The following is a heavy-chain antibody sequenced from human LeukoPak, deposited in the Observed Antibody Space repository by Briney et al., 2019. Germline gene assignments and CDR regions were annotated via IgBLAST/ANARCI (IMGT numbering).Heavy chain of an antibody. D-gene: IGHD1-1*01. CDR1: GGSISSYS. J-gene: IGHJ3*02. Sequence: SEPLSLTCTVSGGSISSYSWGWIRKPPGKGLGWIGYIYYSGSTNYNPSLKSRVTISVDTSKNQFSLKLSSVTAADTAVYYCARRNDGDVFGAFDIWGQGTMVTVSS. V-gene: IGHV4-59*08. CDR3: ARRNDGDVFGAFDI. CDR2: IYYSGST.